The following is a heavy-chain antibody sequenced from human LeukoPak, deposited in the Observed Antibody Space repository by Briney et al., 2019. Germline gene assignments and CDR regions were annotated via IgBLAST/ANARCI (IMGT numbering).Heavy chain of an antibody. CDR2: IYYSGST. CDR1: GGSISSYY. J-gene: IGHJ4*02. CDR3: ARSDSSGYYLLFDY. Sequence: SETLSLTCTVSGGSISSYYWSWIRQPPGKGLEWIGYIYYSGSTNYNPSLKSRVTISVDTSKNQFSLKLSSVTAADTAVYYCARSDSSGYYLLFDYWGQGTLVTVSS. V-gene: IGHV4-59*01. D-gene: IGHD3-22*01.